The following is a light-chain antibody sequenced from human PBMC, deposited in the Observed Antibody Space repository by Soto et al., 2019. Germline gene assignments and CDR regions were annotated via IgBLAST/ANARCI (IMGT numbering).Light chain of an antibody. CDR3: CSYTSLSTVV. Sequence: QSVLTQPASVSGSPGQSITISSTGTSSDVGGYNHVSWYQHSPGKAPKLILFAVSDRPSGVSHRFSGSKSGNTASLTISGLEPEDEADYYWCSYTSLSTVVFGGGTKLTVL. J-gene: IGLJ2*01. CDR1: SSDVGGYNH. V-gene: IGLV2-14*01. CDR2: AVS.